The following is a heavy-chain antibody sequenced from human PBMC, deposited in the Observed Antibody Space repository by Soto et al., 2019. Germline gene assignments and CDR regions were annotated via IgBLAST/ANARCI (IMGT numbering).Heavy chain of an antibody. CDR2: INPISGGT. CDR1: GYTFTDYY. V-gene: IGHV1-2*02. Sequence: ASVKVSCKSSGYTFTDYYMHWVLQAPGQGLEWMGWINPISGGTNYAQKFQGRVTMTRDTSISTVYMELSRLRSDDTAVYYCARATPYWYFDLWGRGTLVTVSS. J-gene: IGHJ2*01. D-gene: IGHD2-15*01. CDR3: ARATPYWYFDL.